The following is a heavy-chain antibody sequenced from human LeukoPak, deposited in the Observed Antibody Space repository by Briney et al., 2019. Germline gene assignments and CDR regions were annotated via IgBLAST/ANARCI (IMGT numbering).Heavy chain of an antibody. CDR2: ISYDGSNK. CDR1: GFTFSSYG. V-gene: IGHV3-30*18. CDR3: AKDYDGIAAAGTGFDY. D-gene: IGHD6-13*01. Sequence: GRSLRLSCAASGFTFSSYGMHWVRQAPGKGLEWVAVISYDGSNKYYADSVKSRFTISRDNSKNTLYLQMNSLRAEDTAVYYCAKDYDGIAAAGTGFDYWAREPWSPSPQ. J-gene: IGHJ4*02.